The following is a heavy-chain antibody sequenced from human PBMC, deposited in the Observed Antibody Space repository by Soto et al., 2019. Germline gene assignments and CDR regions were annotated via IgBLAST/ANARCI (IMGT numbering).Heavy chain of an antibody. D-gene: IGHD6-13*01. CDR1: GFTFYNYT. CDR2: ISWDGGST. Sequence: PCWSMRLCCASSGFTFYNYTIHWVRKAPGKGLEWVSLISWDGGSTYYADSVKGRFTISRDNSKNSLYLQMNSLRTEDTALYYCAKDIVAAAGRPRDMYYYGMDVWGQGTTVTVSS. J-gene: IGHJ6*02. V-gene: IGHV3-43*01. CDR3: AKDIVAAAGRPRDMYYYGMDV.